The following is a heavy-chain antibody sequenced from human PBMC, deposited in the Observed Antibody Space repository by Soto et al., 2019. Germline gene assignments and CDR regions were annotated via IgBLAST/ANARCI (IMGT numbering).Heavy chain of an antibody. V-gene: IGHV3-74*01. CDR1: GFTFSTYW. J-gene: IGHJ4*02. Sequence: EVQLVESGGGLVQPGASLRLSCAASGFTFSTYWMHWVRQAPGKGLVWVSHINSDGSRTTYADSVKDRFTISRDNAKNTLYLQMNSLRAEDTAVYYCTRGWNSDYWGQGTLVTVSS. CDR3: TRGWNSDY. CDR2: INSDGSRT. D-gene: IGHD1-1*01.